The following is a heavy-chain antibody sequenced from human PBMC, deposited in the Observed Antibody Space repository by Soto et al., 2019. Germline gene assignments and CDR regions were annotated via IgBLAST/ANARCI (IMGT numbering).Heavy chain of an antibody. CDR1: GVSISSYC. J-gene: IGHJ4*02. Sequence: SETLSLTCTVSGVSISSYCWSWIRQPPGKGLEWIGYIYYSGSTYYNPSLKSRVTISVDTSKNQFSLKLSSVTAADTAVYYCARHRYSYGYFDYWGQGTLVTVSS. D-gene: IGHD5-18*01. CDR2: IYYSGST. CDR3: ARHRYSYGYFDY. V-gene: IGHV4-59*04.